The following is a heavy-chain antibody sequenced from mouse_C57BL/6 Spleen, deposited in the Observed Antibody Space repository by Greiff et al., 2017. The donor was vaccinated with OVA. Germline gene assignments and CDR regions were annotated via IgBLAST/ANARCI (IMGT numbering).Heavy chain of an antibody. D-gene: IGHD2-4*01. J-gene: IGHJ4*01. V-gene: IGHV5-9-1*02. CDR1: GFTFSSYA. CDR3: TGDYGAYYAMDY. Sequence: EVQRVESGEGLVKPGGSLKLSCAASGFTFSSYAMSWVRQTPEKRLEWVAYISSGGDYIYYADTVKGRFTISRDNARNTLYLQMSSLKSEDTAMYYCTGDYGAYYAMDYWGQGTSVTVSS. CDR2: ISSGGDYI.